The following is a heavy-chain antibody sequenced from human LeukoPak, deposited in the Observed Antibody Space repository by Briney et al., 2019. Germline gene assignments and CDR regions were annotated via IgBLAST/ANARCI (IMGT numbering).Heavy chain of an antibody. V-gene: IGHV3-48*04. J-gene: IGHJ4*02. CDR2: ISSSGSTI. Sequence: GGSLRLSCAASGFPFSTHSLNWVRQAPGKGLEWVSYISSSGSTIYYADSVKGRFTISRDNAKNSLYLQMNSLRAEDTAVYYCASWISMVRGVIYWGQGTLVTVSS. CDR1: GFPFSTHS. CDR3: ASWISMVRGVIY. D-gene: IGHD3-10*01.